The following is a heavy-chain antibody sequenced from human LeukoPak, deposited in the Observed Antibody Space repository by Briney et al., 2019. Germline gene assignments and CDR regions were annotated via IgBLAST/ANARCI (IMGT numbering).Heavy chain of an antibody. CDR2: IYHSGST. J-gene: IGHJ4*02. D-gene: IGHD3-22*01. CDR1: GDSITSHY. V-gene: IGHV4-59*11. CDR3: ARGPAGYYYGYYFDY. Sequence: SETLSLTCAVSGDSITSHYWHWLRQPPGKGLQWIGYIYHSGSTNYSPSLKSRVTISVDTSKNQFSLKLSSVTAADTAVYYCARGPAGYYYGYYFDYWGQGTLVTVSS.